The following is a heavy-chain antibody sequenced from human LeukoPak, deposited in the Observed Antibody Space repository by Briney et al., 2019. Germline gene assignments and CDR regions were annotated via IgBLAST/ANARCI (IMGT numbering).Heavy chain of an antibody. D-gene: IGHD6-19*01. V-gene: IGHV1-18*01. CDR3: ARVFPSVAGYYYYGMDV. CDR2: ISAYNGNT. Sequence: ASVKVSCKASGYTFTSYGISWVRQAPGQGLEWMGWISAYNGNTNYAHKLQGRVTMTTDTSTSTAYMELRSLRSDDTAVYYCARVFPSVAGYYYYGMDVWGQGTTVTVSS. CDR1: GYTFTSYG. J-gene: IGHJ6*02.